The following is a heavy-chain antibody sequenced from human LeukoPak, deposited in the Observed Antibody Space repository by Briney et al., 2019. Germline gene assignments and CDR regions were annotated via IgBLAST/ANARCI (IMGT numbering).Heavy chain of an antibody. D-gene: IGHD5-18*01. Sequence: SETLSLTCALYVGSFSAYYWTWIRQPPGKRLEWIGKINHSGSSNYNSSLRSRVTISVDTSYEQFSLRLCSVTAADTAVYYCAPRGDIEHSYVYGKWFDPWGQGTRVTVSS. CDR3: APRGDIEHSYVYGKWFDP. V-gene: IGHV4-34*01. CDR2: INHSGSS. CDR1: VGSFSAYY. J-gene: IGHJ5*02.